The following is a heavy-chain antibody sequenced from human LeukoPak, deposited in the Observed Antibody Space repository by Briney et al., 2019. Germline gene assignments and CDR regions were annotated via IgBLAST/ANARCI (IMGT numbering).Heavy chain of an antibody. CDR2: ISGSGATA. J-gene: IGHJ4*02. CDR1: GFTFSSYA. CDR3: VKARKFSGTSDYFDY. V-gene: IGHV3-23*01. D-gene: IGHD2-2*01. Sequence: GGSLRLSCVASGFTFSSYAMSWVRQAPGQGLEWVSAISGSGATAYYVDSVKGRFTISRDNSKNTLYMQMNSLRAEDTAVYYCVKARKFSGTSDYFDYWGQGTLVTVSS.